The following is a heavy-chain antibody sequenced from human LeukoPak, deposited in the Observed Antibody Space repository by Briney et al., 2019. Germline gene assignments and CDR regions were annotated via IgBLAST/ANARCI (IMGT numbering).Heavy chain of an antibody. J-gene: IGHJ4*02. CDR3: ARSFSGSYPNFDY. CDR1: GFSFSSYA. V-gene: IGHV3-30*04. CDR2: ISYDGSDQ. Sequence: GRSLRLSCAASGFSFSSYAMHWVRQAPGKGLEWVALISYDGSDQYYADSVKGRFTISRDNSKNTLYLQMNSLRAEDTAVYYCARSFSGSYPNFDYWGQGALVTVSS. D-gene: IGHD1-26*01.